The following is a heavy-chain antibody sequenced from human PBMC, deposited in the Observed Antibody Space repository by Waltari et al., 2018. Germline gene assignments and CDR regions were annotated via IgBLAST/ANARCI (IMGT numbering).Heavy chain of an antibody. CDR2: MLSSGRTT. CDR3: ARDGYNSFDY. D-gene: IGHD5-12*01. J-gene: IGHJ4*02. CDR1: GFTFSSYD. Sequence: EVHLLESGGGLVQHGGSLSIACAASGFTFSSYDMNWVRQAPGKGLEWVAYMLSSGRTTYYTDSVKGRFTISRDNAKNSLYLQMNSLRAEDTAVYYCARDGYNSFDYWGQGTLVTVSS. V-gene: IGHV3-48*03.